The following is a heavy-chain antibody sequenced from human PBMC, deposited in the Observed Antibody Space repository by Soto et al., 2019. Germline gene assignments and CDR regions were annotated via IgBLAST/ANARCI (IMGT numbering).Heavy chain of an antibody. CDR1: GGTFSNSP. Sequence: QVLLVQSGAELRKPGSAVKLSCKASGGTFSNSPISWVRQIPGQGPEWMGRIIPSPARTIYSRKFRGRVTLTADKSTQTVYMTLSSLTTEDSGVYYCARDQVGASSFDYWGQGTRVTVSS. D-gene: IGHD1-26*01. CDR3: ARDQVGASSFDY. J-gene: IGHJ4*02. CDR2: IIPSPART. V-gene: IGHV1-69*08.